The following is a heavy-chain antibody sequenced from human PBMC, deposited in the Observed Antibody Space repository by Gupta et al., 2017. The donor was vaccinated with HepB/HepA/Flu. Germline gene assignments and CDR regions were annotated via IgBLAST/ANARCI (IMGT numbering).Heavy chain of an antibody. Sequence: QVQLVESGGGVVQPGRSLRLSCAASGFTFSSYGMHWVRQAPGKGLEWVAVRWYDGSNKYYADSVKGRFTISRDNSKNTLYLQMNSLRAEDTAVYYCAKSLLNSGFDYWGQGTLVTVSS. CDR3: AKSLLNSGFDY. CDR1: GFTFSSYG. J-gene: IGHJ4*02. V-gene: IGHV3-33*06. D-gene: IGHD3-10*01. CDR2: RWYDGSNK.